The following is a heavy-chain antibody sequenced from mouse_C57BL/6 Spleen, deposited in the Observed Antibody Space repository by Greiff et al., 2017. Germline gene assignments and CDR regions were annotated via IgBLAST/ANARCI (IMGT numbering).Heavy chain of an antibody. V-gene: IGHV1-9*01. CDR2: IFPGSGST. CDR1: GYTFTGYW. Sequence: VQLQQSGAELMKPGASVKLSCKATGYTFTGYWIEWVKQRPGHGLEWIGEIFPGSGSTNYNEKFKGKATFTADTSSNTAYMQLSSLTTEDSAIYYCARRVYFDYDGGLYFAMDYWGQGTSVTVSS. J-gene: IGHJ4*01. D-gene: IGHD2-4*01. CDR3: ARRVYFDYDGGLYFAMDY.